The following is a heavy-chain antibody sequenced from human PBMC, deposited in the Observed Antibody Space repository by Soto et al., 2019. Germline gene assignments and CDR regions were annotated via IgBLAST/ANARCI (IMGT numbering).Heavy chain of an antibody. Sequence: PSETLSLTCAVSGGSVNSAGYSWSWIRQPPGKGLEWIGYIYHSGSTYYNPSLKSRVTISLDRSNNHFSLKLSSVTAADTAVYYCARVPIYYDSSGYHHYGNFDIWGQGTMVTVSS. CDR3: ARVPIYYDSSGYHHYGNFDI. D-gene: IGHD3-22*01. V-gene: IGHV4-30-2*01. CDR1: GGSVNSAGYS. CDR2: IYHSGST. J-gene: IGHJ3*02.